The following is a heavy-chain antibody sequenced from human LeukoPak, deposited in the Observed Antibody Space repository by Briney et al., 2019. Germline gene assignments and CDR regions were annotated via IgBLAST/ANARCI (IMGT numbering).Heavy chain of an antibody. CDR3: ARAWGSGYDLNY. CDR2: ISSSSSYI. J-gene: IGHJ4*02. Sequence: GGSLRLSCAASGFTFSSYSMNWVRQAPGKGLEWVSSISSSSSYIYYADSVKGRFTISRDNAKNSLYLQMNSLRAEDTAVYYCARAWGSGYDLNYWGQGTLVTVSS. D-gene: IGHD5-12*01. CDR1: GFTFSSYS. V-gene: IGHV3-21*01.